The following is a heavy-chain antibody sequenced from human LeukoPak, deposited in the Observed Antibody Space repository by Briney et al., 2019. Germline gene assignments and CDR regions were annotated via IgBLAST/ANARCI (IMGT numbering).Heavy chain of an antibody. J-gene: IGHJ4*02. Sequence: SETLSLTCTVSGGSISNYYWSWIRQPPGKGLEWIGYIYYSGSTNYNPSLKSRVTISVDTSKNQFSLKLSSVTAADTAVYYCARDIPFDYWGQGTLVTVSS. CDR2: IYYSGST. CDR1: GGSISNYY. V-gene: IGHV4-59*01. CDR3: ARDIPFDY.